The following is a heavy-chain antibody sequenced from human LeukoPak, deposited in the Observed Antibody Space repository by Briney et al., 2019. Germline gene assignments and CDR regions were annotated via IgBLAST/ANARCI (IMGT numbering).Heavy chain of an antibody. J-gene: IGHJ4*02. CDR3: ARVGRVDYDFWSGYFVFYY. V-gene: IGHV4-39*07. Sequence: SETLSLTCTVSGGSISSSSYYWGWIRQPPGKGLGWIGSIYYSGSTYYNPSLKSRVTISVDTSKNQFSLKLSSVTAADTAVYYCARVGRVDYDFWSGYFVFYYWGQGTLVTVSS. D-gene: IGHD3-3*01. CDR1: GGSISSSSYY. CDR2: IYYSGST.